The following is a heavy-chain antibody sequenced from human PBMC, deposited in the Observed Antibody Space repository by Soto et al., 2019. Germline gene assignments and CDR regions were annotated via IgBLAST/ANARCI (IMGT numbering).Heavy chain of an antibody. CDR3: VRDDSFRDSSAP. J-gene: IGHJ5*02. D-gene: IGHD3-22*01. V-gene: IGHV3-33*01. CDR1: GFTFRNYC. CDR2: MWYDESRT. Sequence: GGSRRPSCAAAGFTFRNYCIHRVRQAPDRGLEWVAAMWYDESRTFYAESVKGRFTISRDDSRKTLYLEMNTLRVDDTGVYYCVRDDSFRDSSAPWGQGTLVTVSS.